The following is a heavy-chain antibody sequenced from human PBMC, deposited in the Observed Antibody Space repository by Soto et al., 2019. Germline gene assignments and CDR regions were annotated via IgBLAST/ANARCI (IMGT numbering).Heavy chain of an antibody. CDR3: ARHHVRGRTIAGSAEF. Sequence: QVPLQQWGAGLLKPPETLSLPCAVYGGSLSGYSWCWIRQPPGKALEWIGEINYMGTTNYNPSLKSRVTISVDTSKTQLILNLRPVPAADTAMYYCARHHVRGRTIAGSAEFWGQGTLVTVSS. D-gene: IGHD2-15*01. CDR2: INYMGTT. V-gene: IGHV4-34*01. J-gene: IGHJ4*02. CDR1: GGSLSGYS.